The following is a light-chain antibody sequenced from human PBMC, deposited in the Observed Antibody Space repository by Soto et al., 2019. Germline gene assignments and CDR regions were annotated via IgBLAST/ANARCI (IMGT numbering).Light chain of an antibody. J-gene: IGKJ1*01. CDR2: GAS. CDR3: QQYGSSRWT. V-gene: IGKV3-20*01. CDR1: QSVSSSY. Sequence: EIVLTQSPGTLSLSPGERATLSCRASQSVSSSYLAWYQQNRGQAPRLLIYGASSWAPGIPDRFGGSGSGTDFTLTISRLDPEDFAVYYCQQYGSSRWTFGQGTKVDIK.